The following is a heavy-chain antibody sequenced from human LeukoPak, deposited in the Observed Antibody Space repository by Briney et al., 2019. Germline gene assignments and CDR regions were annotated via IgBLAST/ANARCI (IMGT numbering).Heavy chain of an antibody. CDR1: GDSITSNRSY. J-gene: IGHJ1*01. V-gene: IGHV4-39*07. Sequence: SETLSLNCIVSGDSITSNRSYWGWVRQPPGKGLEWIGSIYYSGNTYFNPSLKSRVTISVDTSKNQFSLKLSSVTAADTAVYYCADAMAGDYGDYHIQHWGQGTLVTVSS. CDR3: ADAMAGDYGDYHIQH. CDR2: IYYSGNT. D-gene: IGHD4-17*01.